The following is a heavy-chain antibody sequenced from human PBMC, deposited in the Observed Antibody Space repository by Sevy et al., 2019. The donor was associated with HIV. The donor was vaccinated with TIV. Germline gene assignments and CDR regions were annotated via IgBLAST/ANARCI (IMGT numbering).Heavy chain of an antibody. V-gene: IGHV4-39*01. Sequence: SETLSLTCTISGGSISSSSYYWGWIRQPPGKGLEWMGSLYSTGATSYNPSLESRVTVSPETSGNRFYLKLDSVSAADTAVYYCATPLPSGWYEGTGGYFDLWGRGTLVTVSS. CDR1: GGSISSSSYY. CDR3: ATPLPSGWYEGTGGYFDL. CDR2: LYSTGAT. J-gene: IGHJ2*01. D-gene: IGHD6-19*01.